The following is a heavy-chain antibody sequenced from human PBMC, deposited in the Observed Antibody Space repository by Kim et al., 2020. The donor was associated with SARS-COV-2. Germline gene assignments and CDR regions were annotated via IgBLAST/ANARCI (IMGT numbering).Heavy chain of an antibody. CDR1: GFTVTDYW. J-gene: IGHJ6*02. V-gene: IGHV3-74*01. D-gene: IGHD4-4*01. CDR3: TSDTVLYGLDV. Sequence: GGSLRLSCATSGFTVTDYWMHWVRQAPGKGLVWVSRIRSGGTGISYADSVKGRFTISRDNVNNTLYVQMNNLRAEDTALYYCTSDTVLYGLDVWGQGTPVTVPS. CDR2: IRSGGTGI.